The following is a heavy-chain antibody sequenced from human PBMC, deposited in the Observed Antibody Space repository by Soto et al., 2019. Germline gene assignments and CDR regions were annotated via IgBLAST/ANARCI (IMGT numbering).Heavy chain of an antibody. CDR1: GGSISSGDYY. CDR2: IYYSGST. D-gene: IGHD3-3*01. V-gene: IGHV4-30-4*08. Sequence: QVQLQESGPGLVKPSQTLSLTCTVSGGSISSGDYYWSWIRQPPGKGLEWIGYIYYSGSTYYNPSLKSRVTISVDPSKNQFSLKLSSVTAADTAVYYCARWWSGSRQGFDPWGQGTLVTVSS. J-gene: IGHJ5*02. CDR3: ARWWSGSRQGFDP.